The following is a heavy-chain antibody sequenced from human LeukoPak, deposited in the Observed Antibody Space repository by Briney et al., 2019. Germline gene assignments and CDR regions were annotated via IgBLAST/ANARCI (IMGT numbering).Heavy chain of an antibody. CDR3: ARWVGRGYCSSTSCPQ. D-gene: IGHD2-2*01. J-gene: IGHJ4*02. Sequence: SETLSLTCAVYGGSFSGYYWSWIRQPPGKGLEWIGEINHSGSTNYNPSLKSRVTISVDTSKNQFSLKLSSVTAADTAVYYCARWVGRGYCSSTSCPQWGQGTLVTVSS. CDR2: INHSGST. CDR1: GGSFSGYY. V-gene: IGHV4-34*01.